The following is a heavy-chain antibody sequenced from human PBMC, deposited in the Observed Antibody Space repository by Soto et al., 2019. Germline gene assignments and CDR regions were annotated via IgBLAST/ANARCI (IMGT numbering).Heavy chain of an antibody. CDR3: ARLEGLATISYYFDF. CDR1: GDSINSDKYY. D-gene: IGHD3-9*01. CDR2: VYFRGNT. Sequence: SETLSLTCSVSGDSINSDKYYWGWIRQPPGKGLEWIGSVYFRGNTYYNPSLQTRVTISLDKSKSQFSLKLNSVTAADSAVYFCARLEGLATISYYFDFWGQGALVTVSS. V-gene: IGHV4-39*01. J-gene: IGHJ4*02.